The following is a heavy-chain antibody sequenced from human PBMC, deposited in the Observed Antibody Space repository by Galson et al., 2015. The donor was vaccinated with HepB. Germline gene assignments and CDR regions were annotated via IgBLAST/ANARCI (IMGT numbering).Heavy chain of an antibody. Sequence: ETLSLTCTVSGGYINSYYWSWIRQPPGKGLEWIGYIYYSGRTDYNPSLESRVTISVDTSKNQFSLKLTSVTAADTAVYYCAKDFLNWFDPWGQGTLVTVSS. CDR2: IYYSGRT. V-gene: IGHV4-59*01. CDR1: GGYINSYY. CDR3: AKDFLNWFDP. J-gene: IGHJ5*02.